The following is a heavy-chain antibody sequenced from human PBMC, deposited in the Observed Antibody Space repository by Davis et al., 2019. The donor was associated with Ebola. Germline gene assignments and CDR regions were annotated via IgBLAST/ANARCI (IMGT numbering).Heavy chain of an antibody. Sequence: SETLSLTCAVYGGSFSGYYWSWIRQHPGKGLEWIGYIYYSGSTSYNPSLQSQVTISVDTSKNQFSLKLSSVTAADTAVYYCATTLSYGIIEFDYWGQGTLVTVSS. V-gene: IGHV4-31*11. CDR2: IYYSGST. CDR3: ATTLSYGIIEFDY. CDR1: GGSFSGYY. D-gene: IGHD5-18*01. J-gene: IGHJ4*02.